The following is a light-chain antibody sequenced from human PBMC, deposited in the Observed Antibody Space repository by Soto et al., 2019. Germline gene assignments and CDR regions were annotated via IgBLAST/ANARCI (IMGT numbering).Light chain of an antibody. CDR2: GAS. CDR1: QSVSSN. Sequence: EIRMKQSAPTLAVSTRERAIRSCRVSQSVSSNLAWYQQKPGQAPRLLIYGASTRATGIPARFSGSGSGTEFTLTISSLQSEDFAVYYCQQYNNWPPITFGQGTRLEIK. CDR3: QQYNNWPPIT. V-gene: IGKV3-15*01. J-gene: IGKJ5*01.